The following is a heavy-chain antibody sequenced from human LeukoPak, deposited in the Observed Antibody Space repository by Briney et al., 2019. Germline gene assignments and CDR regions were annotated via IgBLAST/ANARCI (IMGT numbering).Heavy chain of an antibody. J-gene: IGHJ4*02. CDR2: IGIDSGNT. V-gene: IGHV3-48*01. CDR3: ARDHNYAFDN. D-gene: IGHD1-1*01. Sequence: GGSLRLSCTASGFPFIEYSMNWVRQAPGKGLEWISYIGIDSGNTKYADSVRGRFTISTDKAKNSLYLQMNSLRVEDTAAYYCARDHNYAFDNWGQGTLVSVAS. CDR1: GFPFIEYS.